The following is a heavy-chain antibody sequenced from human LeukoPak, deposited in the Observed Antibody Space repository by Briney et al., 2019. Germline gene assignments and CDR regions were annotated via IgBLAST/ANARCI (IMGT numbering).Heavy chain of an antibody. J-gene: IGHJ3*02. CDR2: IYYSGST. Sequence: SETLSLTCTVSGGSISSGGYYWSWIRQHPGKGLEWIGYIYYSGSTYYNPSLKSRVTISVDTSKNQFSLKLSSVTAADTAVYYCARDPRDRGYDLGAFDIWGQGTMVTVSS. CDR1: GGSISSGGYY. D-gene: IGHD5-12*01. CDR3: ARDPRDRGYDLGAFDI. V-gene: IGHV4-31*03.